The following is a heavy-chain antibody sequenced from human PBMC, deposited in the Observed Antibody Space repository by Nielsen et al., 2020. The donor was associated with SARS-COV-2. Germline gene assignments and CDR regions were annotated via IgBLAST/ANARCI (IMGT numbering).Heavy chain of an antibody. Sequence: GGSLRLSCAASGFTFSRYSMNWVRQAPGKGLEWVSSISSSSSHIYYADSVKGRFTISRDNANNSLYLQMNSLRAEDTAVYYCAALYCGGDCYIYYYGMDVWGQGTTVTVSS. D-gene: IGHD2-21*02. J-gene: IGHJ6*02. CDR1: GFTFSRYS. CDR3: AALYCGGDCYIYYYGMDV. CDR2: ISSSSSHI. V-gene: IGHV3-21*01.